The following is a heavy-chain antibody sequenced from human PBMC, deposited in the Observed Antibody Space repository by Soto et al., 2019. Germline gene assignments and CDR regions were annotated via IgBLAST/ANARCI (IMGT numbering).Heavy chain of an antibody. Sequence: QVQLVQSGAEVKKPGSSVKLSCKASGGTFSSYAISWVRQAPGQGLEWMGGIIPIFGTANYAQKFQGRVTITADESTSTAYMELRSLRSEDTAVYCCARIGLWPRELDYWGQGTLVTVSS. CDR2: IIPIFGTA. J-gene: IGHJ4*02. V-gene: IGHV1-69*01. CDR1: GGTFSSYA. D-gene: IGHD5-18*01. CDR3: ARIGLWPRELDY.